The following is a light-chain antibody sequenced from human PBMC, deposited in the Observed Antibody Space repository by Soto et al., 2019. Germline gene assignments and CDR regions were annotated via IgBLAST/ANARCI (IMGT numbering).Light chain of an antibody. CDR1: SSNIGAGYD. V-gene: IGLV1-40*01. J-gene: IGLJ1*01. CDR3: QSYDSVLSARYV. Sequence: QSVLTPPPSVSGAPGQRVTISCTGSSSNIGAGYDVHWYQQRPGTAPKLLIFGNINRPSGVPDRFSGSNSGTSASLAITGLQAEDEGDYYCQSYDSVLSARYVFGTGTKVTVL. CDR2: GNI.